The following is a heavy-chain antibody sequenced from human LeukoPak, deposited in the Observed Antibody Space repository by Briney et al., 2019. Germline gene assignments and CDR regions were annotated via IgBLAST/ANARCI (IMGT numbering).Heavy chain of an antibody. CDR1: GFTFSSYA. D-gene: IGHD2-15*01. CDR3: ARGRFALGYCSGGSCYSHFDY. J-gene: IGHJ4*02. CDR2: ISYDGSNK. Sequence: GGSLRLSCAASGFTFSSYAMHWVRQAPGKGLEWVAVISYDGSNKYYADSVKGRFTISRDNSKNTLYLQMNSLRAEDTAVYYCARGRFALGYCSGGSCYSHFDYWGREPWSPSPQ. V-gene: IGHV3-30*04.